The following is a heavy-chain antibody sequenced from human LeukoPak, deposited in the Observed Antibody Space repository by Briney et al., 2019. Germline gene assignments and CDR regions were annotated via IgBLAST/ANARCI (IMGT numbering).Heavy chain of an antibody. CDR2: ISAYNGNT. CDR3: ARIQDYGDYVPQRDFDY. Sequence: ASVKVSCKASGYTFTSYGISWVRQAPGQGLEWMGWISAYNGNTNYAQKLQGRVTMTTDTSTSTAYMELRSLRSDDTAVYYCARIQDYGDYVPQRDFDYWGQGTLSTVSS. V-gene: IGHV1-18*01. CDR1: GYTFTSYG. J-gene: IGHJ4*02. D-gene: IGHD4-17*01.